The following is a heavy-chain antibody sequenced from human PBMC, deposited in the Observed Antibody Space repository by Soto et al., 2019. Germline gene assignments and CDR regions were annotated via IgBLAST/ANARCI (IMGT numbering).Heavy chain of an antibody. CDR3: ARDAAYANVRGKSEGSDC. Sequence: SETLSLTCTVSGGPISSNSNYWDWVRQPTGKGLEGMGSMCYSGATYHNPSLQSRVTISVDTSKNQFSLQLTSVTAGNTAVYDCARDAAYANVRGKSEGSDCWGQGTLVSVSS. V-gene: IGHV4-39*02. CDR1: GGPISSNSNY. J-gene: IGHJ4*02. CDR2: MCYSGAT. D-gene: IGHD3-16*01.